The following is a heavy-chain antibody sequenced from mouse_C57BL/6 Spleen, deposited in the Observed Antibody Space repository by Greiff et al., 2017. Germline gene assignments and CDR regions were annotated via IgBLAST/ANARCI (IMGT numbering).Heavy chain of an antibody. Sequence: VQLKESGPELVKPGASVKIPCKASGYTFTDYNMDWVKQSHGKSLEWIGDINPNNGGTIYNQKFKGKATLTVDKSSSTAYMELRSLTSEDTAVYYWARSDGNQGNFDYWGQGTTLTVSS. V-gene: IGHV1-18*01. J-gene: IGHJ2*01. CDR3: ARSDGNQGNFDY. D-gene: IGHD2-1*01. CDR2: INPNNGGT. CDR1: GYTFTDYN.